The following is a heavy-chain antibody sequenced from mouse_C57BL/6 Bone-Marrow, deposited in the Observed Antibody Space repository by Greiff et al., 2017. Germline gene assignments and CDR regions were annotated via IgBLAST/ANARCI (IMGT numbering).Heavy chain of an antibody. CDR1: GYAFTNYL. J-gene: IGHJ1*03. V-gene: IGHV1-54*01. CDR3: ARKGYDGYHWYFDV. Sequence: VQLQQSGAELVRPGTSVKVSCKASGYAFTNYLIEWVKQRPGQGLEWIGVINPGSGGTNYNEKFKGKATLTADKSSSTAYMQLSSLTSEDSAVYCCARKGYDGYHWYFDVWGTGTTVTVSS. D-gene: IGHD2-3*01. CDR2: INPGSGGT.